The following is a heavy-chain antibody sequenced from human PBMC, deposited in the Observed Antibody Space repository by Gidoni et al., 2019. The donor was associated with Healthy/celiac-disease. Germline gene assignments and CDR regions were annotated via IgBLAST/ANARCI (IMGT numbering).Heavy chain of an antibody. J-gene: IGHJ4*02. Sequence: QVQLVQSGAEVKKPGASVKVSCKASGYTFTSYYMHWVRQAPGQGLEWMGIINPSGGSTSYAQKFQGRVTMTRDTSTSTVYMELSSLRSEDTAVYYCARGAYTIFGVVGDYFDYWGQGTLVTVSS. CDR3: ARGAYTIFGVVGDYFDY. V-gene: IGHV1-46*03. CDR1: GYTFTSYY. CDR2: INPSGGST. D-gene: IGHD3-3*01.